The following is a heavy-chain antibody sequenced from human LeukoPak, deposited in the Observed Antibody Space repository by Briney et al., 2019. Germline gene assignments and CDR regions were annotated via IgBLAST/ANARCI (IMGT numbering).Heavy chain of an antibody. CDR1: GFTFSSYG. CDR3: ARAIRYDFWSGYLDY. J-gene: IGHJ4*02. CDR2: IWYDGSNK. D-gene: IGHD3-3*01. Sequence: GGSLRLSCAASGFTFSSYGMHWVRQAPGKGLEWVAVIWYDGSNKYYADSVKGRFTISRDNSKNTLYLQMNSLRAEDTAVYYCARAIRYDFWSGYLDYWGQGTLVTVSS. V-gene: IGHV3-33*01.